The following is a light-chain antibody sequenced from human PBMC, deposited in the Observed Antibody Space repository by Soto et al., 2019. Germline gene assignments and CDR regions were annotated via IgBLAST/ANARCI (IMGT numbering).Light chain of an antibody. CDR1: SSDVGGYNY. V-gene: IGLV2-14*01. Sequence: QSALTQPASVSGSPGQSITISCTGNSSDVGGYNYVSWYQQHPGKDPKLMIYEVSNRPSGVSNRFSGSKSGNTASLTISGLQAEDEAAYYCSSYTSSSTDVVFGGGTKLTVL. J-gene: IGLJ2*01. CDR3: SSYTSSSTDVV. CDR2: EVS.